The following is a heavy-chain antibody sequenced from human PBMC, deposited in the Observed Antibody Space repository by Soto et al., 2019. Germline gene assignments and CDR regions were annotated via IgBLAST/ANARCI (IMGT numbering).Heavy chain of an antibody. Sequence: QVQLVQSGAEVKKPGSSVKVSCKASGGTFSSYAISWVRQAPGQGLEWMGGIIPIFGTANYAQKFQGRVTITADESTSTAYMELSSLRSEDTAVYYCARAPFIAAAGDFMGYYYYGMDVWGQGTTVTVSS. CDR2: IIPIFGTA. D-gene: IGHD6-13*01. J-gene: IGHJ6*02. CDR3: ARAPFIAAAGDFMGYYYYGMDV. CDR1: GGTFSSYA. V-gene: IGHV1-69*01.